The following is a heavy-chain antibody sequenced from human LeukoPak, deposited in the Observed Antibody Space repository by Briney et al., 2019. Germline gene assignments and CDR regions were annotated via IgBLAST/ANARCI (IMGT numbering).Heavy chain of an antibody. Sequence: GGSLRLSCAASGFTFSSYVMHWVRQAPGKGLEWVAIISYDGSNEYYADSVKGRFTFSRDNSKNTLYLQMNSLRAEDTAVYYCAKDDYYDSSGYYFNWSDPWGQGTLVTVSS. D-gene: IGHD3-22*01. CDR2: ISYDGSNE. CDR1: GFTFSSYV. J-gene: IGHJ5*02. CDR3: AKDDYYDSSGYYFNWSDP. V-gene: IGHV3-30*04.